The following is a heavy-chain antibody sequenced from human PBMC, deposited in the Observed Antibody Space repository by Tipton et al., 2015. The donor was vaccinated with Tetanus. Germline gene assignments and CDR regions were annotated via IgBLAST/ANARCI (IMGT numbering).Heavy chain of an antibody. CDR2: ISHSGSP. CDR3: ARGTGDD. V-gene: IGHV4-59*01. J-gene: IGHJ4*02. D-gene: IGHD1-14*01. CDR1: GGSITKDY. Sequence: TLSLTCNVSGGSITKDYWSWIRQPPGKTLEWIGYISHSGSPNYNPSLKSRATVSVDTSKNQFSLDLTSVTAADTGVYYCARGTGDDWGQGTLVPVSS.